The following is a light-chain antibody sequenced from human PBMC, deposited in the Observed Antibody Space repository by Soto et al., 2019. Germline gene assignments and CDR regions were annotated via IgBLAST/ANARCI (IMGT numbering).Light chain of an antibody. CDR3: QQYNYWPPIT. V-gene: IGKV3D-15*01. J-gene: IGKJ5*01. CDR1: QSVGTS. Sequence: EIVWTQSPVTLSLSPGERGTLSCRASQSVGTSLAWYQQKPGQAPRLLIYGTSIRATGIPDRFSGSGSGTEFTLTISSLQSEDFAVYYCQQYNYWPPITFGQGTRLEIK. CDR2: GTS.